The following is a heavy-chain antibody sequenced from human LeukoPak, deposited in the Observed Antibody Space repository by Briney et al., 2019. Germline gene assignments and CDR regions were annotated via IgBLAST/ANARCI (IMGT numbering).Heavy chain of an antibody. Sequence: GGSLRLSCAACGFTFSSYWMSWVRQAPGKGLEWVANIKQDGSEKYYVDSVKGRFTISRDNAKNSLYLQMNSLRAEDTAVYYCARVVTTVTTYYFDYWGQGTLVTVSS. CDR2: IKQDGSEK. CDR3: ARVVTTVTTYYFDY. CDR1: GFTFSSYW. J-gene: IGHJ4*02. D-gene: IGHD4-11*01. V-gene: IGHV3-7*01.